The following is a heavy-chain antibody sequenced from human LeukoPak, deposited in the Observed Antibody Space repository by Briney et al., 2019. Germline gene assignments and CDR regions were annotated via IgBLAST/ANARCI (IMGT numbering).Heavy chain of an antibody. J-gene: IGHJ5*02. CDR1: GGSFRGYY. V-gene: IGHV4-34*01. Sequence: PSETLSLTXAVYGGSFRGYYWSWIRQPPGKGLEWIGEINHSGSTNYNPSLKSRVTISVDTSKNQFSLKLSSVTAADTAVYYCARGLIVLMVYAIRNTGWFDPWGQGTLVTVSS. CDR2: INHSGST. D-gene: IGHD2-8*01. CDR3: ARGLIVLMVYAIRNTGWFDP.